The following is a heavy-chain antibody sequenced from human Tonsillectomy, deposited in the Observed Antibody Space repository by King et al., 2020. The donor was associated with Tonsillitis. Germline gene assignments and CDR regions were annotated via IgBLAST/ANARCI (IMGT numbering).Heavy chain of an antibody. V-gene: IGHV4-59*01. D-gene: IGHD3-10*01. CDR2: IYYSGST. J-gene: IGHJ6*02. CDR1: GGSISSYY. CDR3: ARGGFGASHSQYYYYYYGMDV. Sequence: VQLQESGPGLVKPSETLSLTCTVSGGSISSYYWSWIRQPPGKGLEWIGYIYYSGSTNYNPSLKSRVTISVDTSKNQFSLKLSSVTAADTAVYYCARGGFGASHSQYYYYYYGMDVWGQGTTVTVSS.